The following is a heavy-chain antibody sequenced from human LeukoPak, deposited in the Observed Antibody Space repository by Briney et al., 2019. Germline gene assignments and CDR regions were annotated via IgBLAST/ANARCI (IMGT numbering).Heavy chain of an antibody. CDR3: AREELWFGELSCLDY. V-gene: IGHV1-2*02. Sequence: ASVKVSCKASGYTFTGYYMHWVRQAPGQGLEWMGWINPNSGGTNYAQKFQGRVTMTRDTSISTAYMELSRLRPDDTAVYYCAREELWFGELSCLDYWGQGILVTVSS. CDR1: GYTFTGYY. D-gene: IGHD3-10*01. CDR2: INPNSGGT. J-gene: IGHJ4*02.